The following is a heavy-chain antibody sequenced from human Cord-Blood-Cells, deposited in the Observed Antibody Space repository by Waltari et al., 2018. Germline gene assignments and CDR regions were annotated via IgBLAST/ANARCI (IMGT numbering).Heavy chain of an antibody. CDR3: ARGARNWNYPNWFDP. V-gene: IGHV4-59*11. Sequence: QVQLQESGPGLVKPSETLSLTCTVSGGSISSHYWSWIRQPPGKGLEWIGYIYYSGSTNSTPSLKSRVTISVDTSKNQFSLKLSSVTAADTAVYYCARGARNWNYPNWFDPWGQGTLVTVSS. CDR2: IYYSGST. D-gene: IGHD1-7*01. CDR1: GGSISSHY. J-gene: IGHJ5*02.